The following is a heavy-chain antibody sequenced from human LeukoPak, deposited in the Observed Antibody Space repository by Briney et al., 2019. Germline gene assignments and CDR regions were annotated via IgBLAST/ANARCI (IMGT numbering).Heavy chain of an antibody. V-gene: IGHV3-23*01. CDR1: GFPFRSHP. J-gene: IGHJ4*02. Sequence: GGSLRLSCWVSGFPFRSHPVSWVRQARGRGVEWDSAISGCGGRTYDAASERGRYTISRDNYKNTLYLETKSRRAEDTAVYYCAKDSVPIFGVVIPYFDYWGQGTLVTVSS. CDR3: AKDSVPIFGVVIPYFDY. CDR2: ISGCGGRT. D-gene: IGHD3-3*01.